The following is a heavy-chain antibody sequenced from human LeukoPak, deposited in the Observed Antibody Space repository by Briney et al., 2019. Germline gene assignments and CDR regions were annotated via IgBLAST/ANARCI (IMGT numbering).Heavy chain of an antibody. D-gene: IGHD2-2*01. CDR3: ARAIIVVVPAATRYYYYMDV. Sequence: PSETLSLTCTVPGGSISSYYWSWIRQPLGKGLEWIGYIYYSGSTNYNPSLKSRVTISVDTSKNQFSLKLSSVTAADTAVYYCARAIIVVVPAATRYYYYMDVWGRGTTVTVSS. CDR2: IYYSGST. J-gene: IGHJ6*03. V-gene: IGHV4-59*01. CDR1: GGSISSYY.